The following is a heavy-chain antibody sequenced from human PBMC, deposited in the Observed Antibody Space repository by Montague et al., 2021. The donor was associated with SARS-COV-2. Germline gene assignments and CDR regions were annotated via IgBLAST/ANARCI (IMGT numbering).Heavy chain of an antibody. CDR1: GDFVRTGRHY. CDR2: IFHSSXS. J-gene: IGHJ3*01. CDR3: ARTWSDYGDYDAFDL. D-gene: IGHD4-17*01. Sequence: SETLSLTCTVSGDFVRTGRHYWNWIRQPPGKGLEWIGYIFHSSXSXYXXXXEXRVDMSIDTSNSQFSLTLTSVTAADTAVYFCARTWSDYGDYDAFDLWGQGTMVTVSS. V-gene: IGHV4-61*01.